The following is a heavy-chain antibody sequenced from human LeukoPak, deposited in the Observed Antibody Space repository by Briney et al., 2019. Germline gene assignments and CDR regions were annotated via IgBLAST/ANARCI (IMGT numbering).Heavy chain of an antibody. CDR1: GGTFSSYV. Sequence: VASVKVSCKASGGTFSSYVISWVRQAPGQGLQWMGGIIPMFGAVNYAQKFQGRVTITADKSTGTAYVELSSLRSEDTAVYYCVRDYDISGPQKNFFDYWGQGTLVTVSS. J-gene: IGHJ4*02. D-gene: IGHD3-22*01. CDR3: VRDYDISGPQKNFFDY. V-gene: IGHV1-69*06. CDR2: IIPMFGAV.